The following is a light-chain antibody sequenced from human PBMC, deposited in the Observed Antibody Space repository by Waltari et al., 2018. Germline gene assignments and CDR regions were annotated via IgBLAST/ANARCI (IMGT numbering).Light chain of an antibody. CDR2: EVS. J-gene: IGLJ3*02. CDR3: SSYARSDTWV. Sequence: QSALTQPASMSGSPGQSITISCTGTSSDVGAYNFVSWYQQHPGKAPKLMIYEVSNRPSGVSNRFSGSKSGHTASLTISGLQAEDEADYYCSSYARSDTWVVGGGTKVTVL. CDR1: SSDVGAYNF. V-gene: IGLV2-14*01.